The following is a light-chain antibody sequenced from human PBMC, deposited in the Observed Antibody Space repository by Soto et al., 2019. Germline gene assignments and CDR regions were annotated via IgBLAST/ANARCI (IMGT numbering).Light chain of an antibody. CDR1: QSVSRSY. CDR3: HHYET. CDR2: GAS. V-gene: IGKV3-20*01. Sequence: VMTQSPLSLPVTLVQPATLSCRASQSVSRSYLGWYQQKPGQAPRLLMYGASIRAAGVPDRFSGSGSGTEFTLTISRLEPEDFTVYYCHHYETFGQGTKVDIK. J-gene: IGKJ1*01.